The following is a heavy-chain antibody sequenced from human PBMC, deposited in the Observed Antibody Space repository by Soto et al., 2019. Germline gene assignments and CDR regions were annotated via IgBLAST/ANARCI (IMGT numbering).Heavy chain of an antibody. CDR3: ARDASRFSSGWLYYYYGMDV. CDR2: IYSGGST. CDR1: GFTVSSNY. D-gene: IGHD6-19*01. Sequence: PSETLRLSCAASGFTVSSNYMSWVRQAPGKGLEWVSVIYSGGSTYYADSVKGRFTISRDNSKNTLYLQMNSLRAEDTAVYYCARDASRFSSGWLYYYYGMDVWGQGTTVTVSS. J-gene: IGHJ6*02. V-gene: IGHV3-53*01.